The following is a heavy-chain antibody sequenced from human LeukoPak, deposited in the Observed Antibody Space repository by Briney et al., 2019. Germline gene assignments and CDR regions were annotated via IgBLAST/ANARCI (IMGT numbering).Heavy chain of an antibody. CDR1: GFTFSSYN. CDR2: ITSSSSTI. CDR3: ARRCSSASCYDY. D-gene: IGHD2-2*01. J-gene: IGHJ4*02. V-gene: IGHV3-48*01. Sequence: PAESLRLSCAASGFTFSSYNMNWVRQVPGKGLEWVSYITSSSSTIYYADSVKGRFTISRDNDKNSLYLQMNSLRAEDTAVYYCARRCSSASCYDYWGQGTLVTVSS.